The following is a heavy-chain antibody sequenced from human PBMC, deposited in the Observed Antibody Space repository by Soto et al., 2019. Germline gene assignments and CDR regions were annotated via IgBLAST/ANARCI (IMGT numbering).Heavy chain of an antibody. J-gene: IGHJ4*02. V-gene: IGHV4-31*03. CDR1: GSSISSGGCY. D-gene: IGHD2-15*01. CDR2: TYYSGST. Sequence: QVQLQESGPGLVKPSQTLSLTCTVSGSSISSGGCYWSWIRQHPGKGLEWIGCTYYSGSTYYNPSLKSRLITSVDTSKNGFSLKLSSVTAADTAVYYCARLGFGGNPYYFDYWGQGSLVTVSS. CDR3: ARLGFGGNPYYFDY.